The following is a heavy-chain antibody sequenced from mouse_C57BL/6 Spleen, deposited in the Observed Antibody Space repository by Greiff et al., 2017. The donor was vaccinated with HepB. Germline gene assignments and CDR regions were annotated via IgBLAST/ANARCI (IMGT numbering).Heavy chain of an antibody. Sequence: EVMLVESGGGLVQPGGSMKLSCVASGFTFSNYWMNWVRQSPEKGLEWVAQIRLKSDNYATHYAESVKGRFTISRDDSKSSVYLQMNNLRAEDTGIYYCTVPLYYGSSYWYFDVWGTGTTVTVSS. D-gene: IGHD1-1*01. CDR1: GFTFSNYW. CDR3: TVPLYYGSSYWYFDV. CDR2: IRLKSDNYAT. V-gene: IGHV6-3*01. J-gene: IGHJ1*03.